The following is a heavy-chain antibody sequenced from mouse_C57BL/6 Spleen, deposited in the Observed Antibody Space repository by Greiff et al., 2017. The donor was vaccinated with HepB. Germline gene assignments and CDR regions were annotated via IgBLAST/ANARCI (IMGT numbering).Heavy chain of an antibody. CDR1: GYTFTEYT. CDR3: EGHEGPSAQATGYYAMDY. CDR2: FYPGSGSI. D-gene: IGHD3-2*02. J-gene: IGHJ4*01. Sequence: QVQLQQSGAELVKPGASVKLSCKASGYTFTEYTIHWVKQRSGQGLEWIGWFYPGSGSIKYNEKFKDKATLTADKSSSTVYMELSSLTSEDSAVYIWEGHEGPSAQATGYYAMDYWGQGTSVTVSS. V-gene: IGHV1-62-2*01.